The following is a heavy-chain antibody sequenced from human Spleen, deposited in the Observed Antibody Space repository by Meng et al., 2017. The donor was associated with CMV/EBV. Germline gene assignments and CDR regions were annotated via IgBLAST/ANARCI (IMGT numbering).Heavy chain of an antibody. Sequence: GGSLRLSCAASGFTFSSYWMSWVRQAPGKGLEWVSAISGSGGSTYYADSVKGRFTISRDNSKNTLYLQMNSLRAEDTAVYYCAKDLRSTPDPGIVVVPAFDYWGQGTLVTVSS. CDR1: GFTFSSYW. V-gene: IGHV3-23*01. CDR2: ISGSGGST. D-gene: IGHD2-2*01. CDR3: AKDLRSTPDPGIVVVPAFDY. J-gene: IGHJ4*02.